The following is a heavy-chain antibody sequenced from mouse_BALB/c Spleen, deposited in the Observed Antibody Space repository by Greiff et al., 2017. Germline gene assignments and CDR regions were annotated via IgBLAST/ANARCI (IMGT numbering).Heavy chain of an antibody. CDR1: GYTFTSYW. CDR2: INPSTGYT. J-gene: IGHJ2*01. CDR3: ARDYGSSYGSY. Sequence: QVQLQQSGAELAKPGASVKMSCKASGYTFTSYWMHWVKQRPGQGLEWIGYINPSTGYTEYNQKFKDKATLTADKSSSTAYMQLSSLTSEDSAVYYCARDYGSSYGSYWGQGTTLTVSS. V-gene: IGHV1-7*01. D-gene: IGHD1-1*01.